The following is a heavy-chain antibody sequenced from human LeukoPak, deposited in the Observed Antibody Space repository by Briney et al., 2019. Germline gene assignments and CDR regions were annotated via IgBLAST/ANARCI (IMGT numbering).Heavy chain of an antibody. CDR2: IYYSGST. D-gene: IGHD7-27*01. CDR1: GGSISNSSYF. V-gene: IGHV4-39*01. J-gene: IGHJ4*02. CDR3: ARPLITNRGYYFDY. Sequence: SETLSLTCTVSGGSISNSSYFWGWIRQSPGKGLEWIGSIYYSGSTYYNPSLKSRVTISVDTSKNQFSLKLSSVTAADTAVYYCARPLITNRGYYFDYWGQGTLVTVSS.